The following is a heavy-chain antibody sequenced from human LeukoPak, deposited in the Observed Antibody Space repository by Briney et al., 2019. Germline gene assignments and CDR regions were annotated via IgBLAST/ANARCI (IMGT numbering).Heavy chain of an antibody. Sequence: GGSLRLSCAASGFTFSRYRMSWVRQAPGKGLQWVANMNQDGSEKYYVDSVKGRFTISRDNAKNSLYLQVNSLRAEDTAVYYCARDGAARGSGSFGDWGQGTLLTVSS. J-gene: IGHJ4*02. D-gene: IGHD3-10*01. CDR2: MNQDGSEK. CDR1: GFTFSRYR. V-gene: IGHV3-7*01. CDR3: ARDGAARGSGSFGD.